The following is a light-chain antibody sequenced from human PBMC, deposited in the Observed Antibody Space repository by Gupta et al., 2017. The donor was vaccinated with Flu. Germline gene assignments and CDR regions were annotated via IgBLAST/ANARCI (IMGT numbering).Light chain of an antibody. Sequence: DLQMTQSPSSVSASVGDRVTITCRASQDISNWLAWYQQKPGKAPKLLIYAASSLQSGVPSRFSGSGSGTDFTLTISSLLPEDFATYYCQQAYSFPFTFGPGTKVDIK. V-gene: IGKV1-12*01. J-gene: IGKJ3*01. CDR2: AAS. CDR3: QQAYSFPFT. CDR1: QDISNW.